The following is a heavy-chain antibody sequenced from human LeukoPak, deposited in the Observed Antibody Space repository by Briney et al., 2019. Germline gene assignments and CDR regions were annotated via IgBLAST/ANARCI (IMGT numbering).Heavy chain of an antibody. CDR1: GFTFSSYA. D-gene: IGHD1-26*01. J-gene: IGHJ4*02. Sequence: PGGSLRLSCAASGFTFSSYAMSWVRQAPGKGLEWVSVISGSGGSTHYADSVKGRFTISRDNSKNTLYLQMNSLRAEDTATYYCAKGDPGTYGYFDYWGQGTLVTVSS. CDR3: AKGDPGTYGYFDY. CDR2: ISGSGGST. V-gene: IGHV3-23*01.